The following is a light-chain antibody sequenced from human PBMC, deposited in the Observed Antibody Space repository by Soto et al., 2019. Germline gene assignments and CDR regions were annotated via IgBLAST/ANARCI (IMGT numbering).Light chain of an antibody. CDR2: VVS. V-gene: IGLV2-14*03. Sequence: QSVLTQPAAVSGSPGQSITISCTGTSSDVGGYNYVSWYQHHPCKAPKLLIYVVSNRPSGVSNRFSGSKSDNTASLTISGLQPEDEADYYCSSYTTSNTRQIVFGTGTKVTVL. CDR1: SSDVGGYNY. J-gene: IGLJ1*01. CDR3: SSYTTSNTRQIV.